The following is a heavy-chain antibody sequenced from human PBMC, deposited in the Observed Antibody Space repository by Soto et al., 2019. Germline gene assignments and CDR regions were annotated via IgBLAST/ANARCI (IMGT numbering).Heavy chain of an antibody. Sequence: GESLRISCKGSGYSFTSYWIGWVRQMLGKGLEWMGIIYPGDSDTRYSPSFQGQVTISADKSISTAYLQWSSLKASDTAMYYCARLEVDDSSGYSHVNYYYGMDVWGQGTTVTVSS. CDR3: ARLEVDDSSGYSHVNYYYGMDV. CDR1: GYSFTSYW. V-gene: IGHV5-51*01. CDR2: IYPGDSDT. D-gene: IGHD3-22*01. J-gene: IGHJ6*02.